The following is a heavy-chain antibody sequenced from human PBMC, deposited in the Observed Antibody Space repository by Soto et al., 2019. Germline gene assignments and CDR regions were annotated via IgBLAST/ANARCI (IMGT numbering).Heavy chain of an antibody. J-gene: IGHJ4*02. Sequence: GGSLRLSCRVSGFTFSGYSMNWVRQAPGKGLEWVSYISSGTTTIYYADSVKGRFTISRDNAKNSLYLQMDSLRAEDTAVYYCARDYCRSTTCRFDYWGQGTLVTVSS. D-gene: IGHD2-2*01. CDR1: GFTFSGYS. CDR2: ISSGTTTI. V-gene: IGHV3-48*01. CDR3: ARDYCRSTTCRFDY.